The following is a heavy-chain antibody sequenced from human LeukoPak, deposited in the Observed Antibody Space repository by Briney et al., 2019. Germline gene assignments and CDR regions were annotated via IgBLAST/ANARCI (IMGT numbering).Heavy chain of an antibody. V-gene: IGHV3-33*06. CDR1: GFTFSNYG. Sequence: PGGSLRLSCAASGFTFSNYGMHWVRQAPGKGLEWVAVIWYDGSNKYYADSVKGRFTISRDNSKNTLYLQMNSLRAEDTAVYYCAKDSSSSPYYFDYWGQGTLVTVSS. D-gene: IGHD6-6*01. CDR2: IWYDGSNK. CDR3: AKDSSSSPYYFDY. J-gene: IGHJ4*02.